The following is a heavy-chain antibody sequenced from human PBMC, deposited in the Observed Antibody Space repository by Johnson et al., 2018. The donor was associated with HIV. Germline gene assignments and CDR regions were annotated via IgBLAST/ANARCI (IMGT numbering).Heavy chain of an antibody. J-gene: IGHJ3*02. V-gene: IGHV3-30*19. CDR3: ARIVRMTTVVIGDAFDI. CDR1: GFTFSSYG. CDR2: ISYDGNNK. D-gene: IGHD4-23*01. Sequence: QVQLVESGGGVVQPGRSLRLSCAASGFTFSSYGMHWVRQAPGKGLEWVAVISYDGNNKYSADSVKGRFTISRDNSKNTLYLQMNSLRAEDTAVYYCARIVRMTTVVIGDAFDIWGQGTMVTVSS.